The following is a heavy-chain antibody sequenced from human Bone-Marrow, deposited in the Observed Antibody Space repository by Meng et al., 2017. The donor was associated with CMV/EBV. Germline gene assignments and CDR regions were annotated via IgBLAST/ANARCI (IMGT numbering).Heavy chain of an antibody. D-gene: IGHD5-18*01. CDR2: ISYDGSNK. CDR1: GFTFSSYA. Sequence: QVQLVELGGGVVQPGRSLRLSCAASGFTFSSYAMHWVRQAPGKGLEWVAVISYDGSNKYYADSVKGRFTISRDNSKNTLYLQMNSLRAEDTAVYYCARVGYSYGYHYWGQGTLGTVSS. CDR3: ARVGYSYGYHY. J-gene: IGHJ4*02. V-gene: IGHV3-30-3*01.